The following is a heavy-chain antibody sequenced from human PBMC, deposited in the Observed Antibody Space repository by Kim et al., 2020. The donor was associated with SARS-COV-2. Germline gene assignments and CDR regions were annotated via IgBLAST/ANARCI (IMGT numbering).Heavy chain of an antibody. Sequence: GGSLRLSCAASGFTFSSFWMHWVRQAPGKGLVCGSRINSNGSPTNYADSVKGRFTISRDNAKDILYLQMDSLRPEDTGVYYCARESSNYQDYFENWGQGTLLTVSS. CDR3: ARESSNYQDYFEN. J-gene: IGHJ4*02. CDR1: GFTFSSFW. D-gene: IGHD2-2*01. V-gene: IGHV3-74*01. CDR2: INSNGSPT.